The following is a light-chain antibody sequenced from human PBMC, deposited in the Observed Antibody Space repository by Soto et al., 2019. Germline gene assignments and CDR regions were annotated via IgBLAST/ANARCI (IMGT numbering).Light chain of an antibody. CDR2: GAS. CDR1: QSVSSN. Sequence: DIEMTQSPCTLSGSPGERATLSCGASQSVSSNLAWYQQKPGQAPRLLIYGASTRATGIPARFSGSGSGTEFTPISSLQHEEDATDYCRQLNNYPVTFGGGTKVDIK. V-gene: IGKV3D-15*01. J-gene: IGKJ4*01. CDR3: RQLNNYPVT.